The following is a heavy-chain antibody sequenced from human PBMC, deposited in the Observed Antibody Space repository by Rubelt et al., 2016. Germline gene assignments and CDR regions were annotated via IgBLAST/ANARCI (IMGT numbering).Heavy chain of an antibody. CDR2: IDPSDPYT. CDR1: GYSFTSYW. J-gene: IGHJ3*02. Sequence: EVQLVQSGAEVKKPGESLRISCKGSGYSFTSYWLRWVRQMPGTGLAWMGRIDPSDPYTYYSPSFPGHVTISADKSISTAYLQWSSLKASDTAMYYCARKRGTMIVVGDDAFDIWGQGTMVTVSS. CDR3: ARKRGTMIVVGDDAFDI. V-gene: IGHV5-10-1*01. D-gene: IGHD3-22*01.